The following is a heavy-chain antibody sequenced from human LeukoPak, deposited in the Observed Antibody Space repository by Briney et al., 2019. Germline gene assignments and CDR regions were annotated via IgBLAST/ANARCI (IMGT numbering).Heavy chain of an antibody. V-gene: IGHV3-23*01. CDR3: AKESYDFWSGYSAAAYNWFDP. J-gene: IGHJ5*02. Sequence: GGSLRLSCTASGFTFGDYAMSWFRQAPGKGLEWVSAISGSGGSTYYADSVKGRFTISRDNSKNTLYLQMNSLRAEDTAVYYCAKESYDFWSGYSAAAYNWFDPWGQGTLVTVSS. D-gene: IGHD3-3*01. CDR2: ISGSGGST. CDR1: GFTFGDYA.